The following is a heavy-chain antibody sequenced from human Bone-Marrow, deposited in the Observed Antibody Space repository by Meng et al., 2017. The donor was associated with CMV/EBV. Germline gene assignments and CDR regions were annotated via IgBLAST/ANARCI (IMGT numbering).Heavy chain of an antibody. Sequence: GESLKISCAASGFTFKDYAMQWVRQAPGKGLEWVGFIRSKAFGRTTEYAASVKGRFTISRYDSKSITYLQMNCLKTQNTAVYYFTRVSSEGLYVPQGSMAVWGRGNTVTVSS. J-gene: IGHJ6*02. D-gene: IGHD2-8*01. CDR3: TRVSSEGLYVPQGSMAV. CDR1: GFTFKDYA. V-gene: IGHV3-49*04. CDR2: IRSKAFGRTT.